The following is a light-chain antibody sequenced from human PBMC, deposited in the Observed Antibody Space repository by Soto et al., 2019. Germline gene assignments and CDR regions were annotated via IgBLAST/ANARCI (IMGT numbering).Light chain of an antibody. V-gene: IGKV1-33*01. CDR1: QDISND. CDR2: DAS. CDR3: QQYDNVPLT. J-gene: IGKJ4*01. Sequence: DIPMTQSPSSLSASVGDRVTITCQASQDISNDLNWYQQKPGKAPDLLIYDASNLETGVPSRYSGSGSGTEFTFTISSLQHEDIATYYCQQYDNVPLTVGGGTKVEIK.